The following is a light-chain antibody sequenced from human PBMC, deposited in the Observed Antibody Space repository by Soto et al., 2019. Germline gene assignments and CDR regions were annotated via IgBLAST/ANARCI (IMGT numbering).Light chain of an antibody. Sequence: IPMTQSPSSLSASVGDRVTITCRSGQRIGNDLAWFQQRPGKAPKLLIYAASGLQSGVPSRFSGSGSGTDFTLTISSLHPEDFATYYCLPDFNYPWTFGQGTKVEI. CDR3: LPDFNYPWT. J-gene: IGKJ1*01. CDR2: AAS. CDR1: QRIGND. V-gene: IGKV1-6*01.